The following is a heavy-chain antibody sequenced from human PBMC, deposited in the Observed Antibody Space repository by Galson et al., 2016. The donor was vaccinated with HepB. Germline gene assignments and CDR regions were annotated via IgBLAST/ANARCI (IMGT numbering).Heavy chain of an antibody. CDR1: GGSISSHY. V-gene: IGHV4-59*08. Sequence: SETLSLTCTVSGGSISSHYWSWIRQPPGKGLEWIGYIYYSGNANYNPSLKSRVTISVDTSINQFSLRLSSVTAGDTAVYYCARSGGSAGMHWGQGALVTVSS. D-gene: IGHD3-16*01. CDR3: ARSGGSAGMH. CDR2: IYYSGNA. J-gene: IGHJ1*01.